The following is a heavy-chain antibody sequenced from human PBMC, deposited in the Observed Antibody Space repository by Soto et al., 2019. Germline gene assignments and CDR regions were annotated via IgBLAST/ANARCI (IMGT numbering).Heavy chain of an antibody. J-gene: IGHJ6*03. CDR3: ARDEQLPYYYYYMDV. CDR1: GGTFSSYT. D-gene: IGHD6-6*01. Sequence: SVKVSCKASGGTFSSYTISWVRQAPGQGLEWMGRIIPILGIANYAQKFQGRVTVTADKSTSTAYMELSSLRSEDTAVYYCARDEQLPYYYYYMDVWGKGTTVTVSS. CDR2: IIPILGIA. V-gene: IGHV1-69*04.